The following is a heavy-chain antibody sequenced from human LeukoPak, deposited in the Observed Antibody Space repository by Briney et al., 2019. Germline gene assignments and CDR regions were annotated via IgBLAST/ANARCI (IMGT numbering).Heavy chain of an antibody. Sequence: SETLSLTCAVYGGSFCRYYWSWIRQSPGKGLEWIAEIDHRGATNYNPSVKSRVTISVDTSKNQFSLKVRSLSAADTAVYYCTRGPTISETGYFDFWGQGTLVTVSS. CDR2: IDHRGAT. J-gene: IGHJ4*03. CDR1: GGSFCRYY. D-gene: IGHD1-1*01. CDR3: TRGPTISETGYFDF. V-gene: IGHV4-34*01.